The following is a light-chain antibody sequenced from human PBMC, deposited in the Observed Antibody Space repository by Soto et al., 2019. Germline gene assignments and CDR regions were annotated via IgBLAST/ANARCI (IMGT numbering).Light chain of an antibody. V-gene: IGKV1-27*01. CDR1: QGISNY. CDR2: AAS. J-gene: IGKJ1*01. Sequence: DIQMTQSPSSLSGSVGDSVTITCRASQGISNYLAWYQQRPGKAPTLLIYAASTLQSGVPSRFSGSGSGTDFTLTINSLQPEDVATYYCQRYNNAPRTFGQGTKVEIK. CDR3: QRYNNAPRT.